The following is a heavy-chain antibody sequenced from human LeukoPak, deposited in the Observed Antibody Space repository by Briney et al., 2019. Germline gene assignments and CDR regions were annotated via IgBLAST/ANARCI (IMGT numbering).Heavy chain of an antibody. V-gene: IGHV1-18*01. CDR3: ARDLLPVVVPAAWDAFDI. CDR1: GGTFSSYA. D-gene: IGHD2-2*01. J-gene: IGHJ3*02. Sequence: GASVKVSCKASGGTFSSYAISWVRQAPGQGLEWMGWISAYNGNTNYAQKLQGRVTMTTDTSTSTAYMELRSLRSDDTAVYYCARDLLPVVVPAAWDAFDIWGQGTMVTVSS. CDR2: ISAYNGNT.